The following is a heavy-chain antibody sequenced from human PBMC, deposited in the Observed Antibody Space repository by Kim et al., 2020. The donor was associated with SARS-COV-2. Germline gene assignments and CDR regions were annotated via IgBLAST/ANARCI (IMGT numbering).Heavy chain of an antibody. D-gene: IGHD3-3*01. CDR2: IYSGGST. Sequence: GGSLRLSCAASGFTVSSNYMSWVRQAPGKGLEWVSVIYSGGSTYYADSVKGRFTFSRDNSKNTLYLQMNILRAEDTAVYYCAGVLRWLVYRDVWCSFDYWGQGPLVTVSA. CDR3: AGVLRWLVYRDVWCSFDY. CDR1: GFTVSSNY. V-gene: IGHV3-66*01. J-gene: IGHJ4*02.